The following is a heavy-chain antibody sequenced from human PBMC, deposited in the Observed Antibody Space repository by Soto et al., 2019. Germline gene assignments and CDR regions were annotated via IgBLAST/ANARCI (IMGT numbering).Heavy chain of an antibody. CDR3: ARGRYGDY. Sequence: QVHLVQSGAEVKKPGASVKVSCKGSGYAFTTYGITWVRQAPGQGLEWMGWISAHNGNTIYAQKLQGRVTVTRDTYTSTAYMELRSLRSDDTAVYYCARGRYGDYWGQGALVTVSS. V-gene: IGHV1-18*01. J-gene: IGHJ4*02. CDR2: ISAHNGNT. D-gene: IGHD1-1*01. CDR1: GYAFTTYG.